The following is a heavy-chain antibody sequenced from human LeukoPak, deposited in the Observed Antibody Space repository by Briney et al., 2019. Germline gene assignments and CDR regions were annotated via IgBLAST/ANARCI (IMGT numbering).Heavy chain of an antibody. CDR2: INHSGST. D-gene: IGHD3-10*01. CDR3: ARGVLLWFGGYYMDV. Sequence: TSETLSLTCTVSGGSISSSSYYWGWIRQPPGKGLEWIGEINHSGSTNYNPSLKSRVTISVDTSKNQFSLKLSSVTAADTAVYYCARGVLLWFGGYYMDVWGKGTTVTVSS. J-gene: IGHJ6*03. V-gene: IGHV4-39*07. CDR1: GGSISSSSYY.